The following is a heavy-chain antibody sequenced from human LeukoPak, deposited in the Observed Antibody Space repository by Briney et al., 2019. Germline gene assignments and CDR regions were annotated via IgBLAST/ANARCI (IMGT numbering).Heavy chain of an antibody. D-gene: IGHD6-6*01. J-gene: IGHJ6*03. Sequence: GGALEPSCKGSGYLFNSYWIRWVRQMPGKGLEWMGIIYPGDSDTRYSPSFQGQVTISADKSISTAYLQWSSLKASDTAMYYCARHGIAAPRGYYYYYMDVWGKGTTVTVSS. V-gene: IGHV5-51*01. CDR2: IYPGDSDT. CDR3: ARHGIAAPRGYYYYYMDV. CDR1: GYLFNSYW.